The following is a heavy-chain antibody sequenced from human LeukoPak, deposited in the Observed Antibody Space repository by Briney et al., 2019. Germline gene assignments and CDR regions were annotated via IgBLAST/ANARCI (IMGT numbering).Heavy chain of an antibody. J-gene: IGHJ4*02. V-gene: IGHV4-61*02. Sequence: SQTLSLTCTVSGGSISSGSYYWSWIRQPAGKGLEWIGRIYTSGSTNYNPSLKSRVTISVDTSKNQFSLKLSSVTAADTAVYYCASPSDSSGYQWGSIDYWGQGTLVTVSS. CDR2: IYTSGST. CDR1: GGSISSGSYY. D-gene: IGHD3-22*01. CDR3: ASPSDSSGYQWGSIDY.